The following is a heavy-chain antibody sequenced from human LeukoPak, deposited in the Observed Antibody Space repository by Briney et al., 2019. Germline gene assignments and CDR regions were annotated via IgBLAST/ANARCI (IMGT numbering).Heavy chain of an antibody. Sequence: SVKVSCKASGGTFSSYAISWVRQVPGQGLEWMGGIIPIFGTANYAQKFQGRVTITADESTSTAYMELSSLRSEDTAVYYCARGTEWLGEYYYGMDVWGQGTTVTVSS. J-gene: IGHJ6*02. V-gene: IGHV1-69*13. CDR1: GGTFSSYA. D-gene: IGHD5-12*01. CDR2: IIPIFGTA. CDR3: ARGTEWLGEYYYGMDV.